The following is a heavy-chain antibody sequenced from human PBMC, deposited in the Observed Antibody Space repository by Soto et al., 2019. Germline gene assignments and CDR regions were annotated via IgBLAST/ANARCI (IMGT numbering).Heavy chain of an antibody. CDR3: ARGKYYYGSGSYYTRNYYYGIDV. Sequence: PSETLSLTCTVSGGSISSYYWSWIRQPAGKGLEWIGRIYTSGSTNYNPSLKSRVTMSVDTSKNQFSLKLSSVTAADTAVYYCARGKYYYGSGSYYTRNYYYGIDVWGQGATVTVSS. V-gene: IGHV4-4*07. CDR1: GGSISSYY. CDR2: IYTSGST. D-gene: IGHD3-10*01. J-gene: IGHJ6*02.